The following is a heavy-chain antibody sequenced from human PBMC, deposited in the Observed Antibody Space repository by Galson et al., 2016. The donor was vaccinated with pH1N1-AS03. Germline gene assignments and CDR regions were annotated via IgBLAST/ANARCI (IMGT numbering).Heavy chain of an antibody. D-gene: IGHD1-14*01. CDR2: IKEDGSET. CDR1: GFNFNSYN. V-gene: IGHV3-7*03. CDR3: VRDGVFRSVMDV. J-gene: IGHJ6*02. Sequence: SLRLSCAVSGFNFNSYNMNWVRQTPGKGLQWVATIKEDGSETNYVESVKGRFTISRDNDKRSTYLEMNNLTVEDTAVYYCVRDGVFRSVMDVWGQGTTVTASS.